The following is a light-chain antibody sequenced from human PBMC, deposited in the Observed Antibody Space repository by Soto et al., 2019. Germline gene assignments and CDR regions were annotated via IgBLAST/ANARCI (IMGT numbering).Light chain of an antibody. CDR1: SSDVGAYNY. CDR3: SSYTSRNTLV. CDR2: EVT. V-gene: IGLV2-14*01. Sequence: QSVLTQPASVSGSPGQSITISCTGTSSDVGAYNYVSWYQQHPGKAPKIIIYEVTSRPSGISHRFSGSKSGSTASLTISGLQAEDEADYYCSSYTSRNTLVFGGGTKVTVL. J-gene: IGLJ2*01.